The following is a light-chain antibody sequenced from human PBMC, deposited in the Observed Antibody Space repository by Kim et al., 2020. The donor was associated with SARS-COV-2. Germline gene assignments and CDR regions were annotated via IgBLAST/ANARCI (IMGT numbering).Light chain of an antibody. J-gene: IGLJ3*02. V-gene: IGLV3-21*04. CDR3: LVWDSSSDHRV. Sequence: SYELTQPPSVSVAPGKTARITCGGNNIGSKSVHWYQQKPGQAPVLVIYYDSDRPSGIPERSSGSNSGNTATLTISRVEAGDEADYYCLVWDSSSDHRVFG. CDR2: YDS. CDR1: NIGSKS.